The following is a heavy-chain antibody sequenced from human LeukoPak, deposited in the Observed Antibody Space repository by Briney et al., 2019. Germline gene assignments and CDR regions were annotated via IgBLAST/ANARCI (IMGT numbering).Heavy chain of an antibody. CDR2: MNVKSGTA. CDR3: ARLPGYFGAS. CDR1: GYPFSSYD. J-gene: IGHJ5*02. D-gene: IGHD4/OR15-4a*01. Sequence: ASVKVSCKASGYPFSSYDLNWVRQAPGQRLEWMGCMNVKSGTADYAPKFQGRVTMTRNTSISTAYMELSSLRPEDTAVYYCARLPGYFGASWGLGTLVTVSS. V-gene: IGHV1-8*01.